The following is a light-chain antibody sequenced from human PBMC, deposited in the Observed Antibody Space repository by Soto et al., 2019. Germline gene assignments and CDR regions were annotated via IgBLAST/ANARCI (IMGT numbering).Light chain of an antibody. CDR2: EGS. CDR1: SSDVGNYNL. J-gene: IGLJ1*01. Sequence: QSALTQPASVSGSPGQSITVSCTGTSSDVGNYNLVSWYQQHPGKAPKLMIYEGSKRPSGVSNRFSASKSGNTASLTISGLQAEDEADYHCCSYAGSSTYYVFGTGTKVTVL. V-gene: IGLV2-23*01. CDR3: CSYAGSSTYYV.